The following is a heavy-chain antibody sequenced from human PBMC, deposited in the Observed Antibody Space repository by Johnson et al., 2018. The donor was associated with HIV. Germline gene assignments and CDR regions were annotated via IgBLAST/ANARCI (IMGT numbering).Heavy chain of an antibody. J-gene: IGHJ3*02. V-gene: IGHV3-9*01. CDR3: ARDSGEEWLNDAFDI. CDR2: ISWNSGSI. D-gene: IGHD6-19*01. CDR1: GFTFTNHA. Sequence: VQLVESGGALVQPGGSLRLSCEASGFTFTNHAMTWVRQAPGKGLEWVSGISWNSGSIGYADSVKGRFTISRDNAKNSLYLQMSGLRGEDTAVYYCARDSGEEWLNDAFDIWGQGTMVTVSS.